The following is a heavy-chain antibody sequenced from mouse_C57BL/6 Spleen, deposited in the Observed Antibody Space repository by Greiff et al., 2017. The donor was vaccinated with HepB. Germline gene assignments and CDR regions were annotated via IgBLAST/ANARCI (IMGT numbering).Heavy chain of an antibody. CDR1: GYSFTDYN. Sequence: EVQGVESGPELVKPGASVKISCKASGYSFTDYNMNWVKQSNGKSLEWIGVINPNYGTTSYNQKFKGKATLTVDQSSSTAYMQLNSLTSEDSAVYYCARVPYGSSHYYFDYWGQGTTLTVSS. CDR3: ARVPYGSSHYYFDY. V-gene: IGHV1-39*01. CDR2: INPNYGTT. J-gene: IGHJ2*01. D-gene: IGHD1-1*01.